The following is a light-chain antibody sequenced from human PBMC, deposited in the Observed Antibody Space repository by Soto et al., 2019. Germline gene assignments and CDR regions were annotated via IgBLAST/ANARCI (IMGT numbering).Light chain of an antibody. J-gene: IGKJ3*01. CDR3: QQSSCTPFT. CDR1: QSITTS. Sequence: DIQMTQAPSSLSASVGDRVTITCRASQSITTSLSWHQQKPGKAPKVLIYGASQLQGGVPSRYRGSGSGTDFTLTISSLQPEDFAAYYCQQSSCTPFTVGPGTRVDV. V-gene: IGKV1-39*01. CDR2: GAS.